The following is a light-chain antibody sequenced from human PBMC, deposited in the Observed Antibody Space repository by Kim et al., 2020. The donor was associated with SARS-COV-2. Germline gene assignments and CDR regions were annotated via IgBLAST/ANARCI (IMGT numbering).Light chain of an antibody. CDR1: EPISSY. CDR2: GAS. V-gene: IGKV1-39*01. CDR3: QKSDSHPYT. J-gene: IGKJ2*01. Sequence: SESVGERVTITCRASEPISSYLSWYQQKPGKATKLLIYGASRLQSGVPSRFTGGGSGTQFTLTISNLNPEDFATYFCQKSDSHPYTFGQGTKLEI.